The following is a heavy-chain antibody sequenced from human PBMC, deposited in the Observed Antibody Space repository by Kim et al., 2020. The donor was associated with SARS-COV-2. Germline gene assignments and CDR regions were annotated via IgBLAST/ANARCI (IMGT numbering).Heavy chain of an antibody. D-gene: IGHD6-19*01. Sequence: GGSLRLSCAASGFTFSSYSMNWVRQAPGKGLEWVSYISSSSSPKYYADSVKGRFTISRDNAKNSLYLQMNSLRDEDTAVYYCARDNAGYTSGWYPDYWGQGTLVTVSS. CDR3: ARDNAGYTSGWYPDY. CDR1: GFTFSSYS. CDR2: ISSSSSPK. J-gene: IGHJ4*02. V-gene: IGHV3-48*02.